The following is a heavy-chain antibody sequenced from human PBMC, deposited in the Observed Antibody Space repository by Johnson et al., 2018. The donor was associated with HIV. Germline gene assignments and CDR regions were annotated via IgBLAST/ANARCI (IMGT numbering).Heavy chain of an antibody. D-gene: IGHD6-13*01. CDR1: GFTFSSYA. CDR3: AREGGIAAAGTDAFDI. V-gene: IGHV3-30*04. J-gene: IGHJ3*02. Sequence: QVQLVESGGGVVQPGRSLRLSCAASGFTFSSYAMHWVRQAPGKGLEWVAVISFDGSNKYYADSVKGRFSISRDNSKNTMYLQMNSLTGEDTAVYYCAREGGIAAAGTDAFDIWGQGTMVTVSS. CDR2: ISFDGSNK.